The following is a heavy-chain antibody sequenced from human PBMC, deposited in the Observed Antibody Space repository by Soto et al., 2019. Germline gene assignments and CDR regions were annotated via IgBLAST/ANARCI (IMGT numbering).Heavy chain of an antibody. V-gene: IGHV5-51*01. CDR3: ARRGGYNKCFDQ. CDR1: GYIFSNHW. CDR2: IYPGDSGT. J-gene: IGHJ4*02. Sequence: GESLKISCKGSGYIFSNHWIAWVRQMPGKGLEWMGIIYPGDSGTRYSPSFQGQVTMSADKSISTAYLQWSGLKASDTAIYYCARRGGYNKCFDQWGQGTLVTVSS. D-gene: IGHD5-12*01.